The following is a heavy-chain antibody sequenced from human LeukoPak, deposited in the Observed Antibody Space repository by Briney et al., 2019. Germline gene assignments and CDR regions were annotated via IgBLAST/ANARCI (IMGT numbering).Heavy chain of an antibody. D-gene: IGHD3-3*01. CDR3: ARGPSWSGYSQPYYFDY. CDR1: GYTFTSYD. V-gene: IGHV1-8*03. Sequence: GASVKVSCKASGYTFTSYDINWVRQAAGQGPEWMGWMNPNSGNTGYAQKFQGRVTITRNTSISTAYMELSSLRSEDTDVYSCARGPSWSGYSQPYYFDYWGQGTLVTVSS. J-gene: IGHJ4*02. CDR2: MNPNSGNT.